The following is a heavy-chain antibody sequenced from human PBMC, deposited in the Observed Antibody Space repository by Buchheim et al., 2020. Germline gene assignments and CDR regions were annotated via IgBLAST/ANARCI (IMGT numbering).Heavy chain of an antibody. J-gene: IGHJ4*02. Sequence: QVQLQESGPGLVKPSQTLSLTCTVSGGSISSGSYYWSWIRQPAGKGLEWIGRIYTSGSTNYNPSLKSRVTISVDTSKNQFSLKLSSVTAADTAVYYCARDRGDSSGYAPIDWGQGTL. CDR3: ARDRGDSSGYAPID. CDR2: IYTSGST. CDR1: GGSISSGSYY. V-gene: IGHV4-61*02. D-gene: IGHD3-22*01.